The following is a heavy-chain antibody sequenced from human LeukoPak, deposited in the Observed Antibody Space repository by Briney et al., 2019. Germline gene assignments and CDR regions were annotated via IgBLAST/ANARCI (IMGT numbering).Heavy chain of an antibody. CDR2: ISWNSGSI. J-gene: IGHJ4*02. CDR1: GFTFDDYA. CDR3: ARDRSSLWFGESDIRLFDY. D-gene: IGHD3-10*01. V-gene: IGHV3-9*01. Sequence: GRSLRLSCAASGFTFDDYAMHWVRQAPGKGLEWVSGISWNSGSIGYADSVKGRFTISRDNAKNSLYLQMNSLTAEDTAVYYCARDRSSLWFGESDIRLFDYWGQGTLVTVSS.